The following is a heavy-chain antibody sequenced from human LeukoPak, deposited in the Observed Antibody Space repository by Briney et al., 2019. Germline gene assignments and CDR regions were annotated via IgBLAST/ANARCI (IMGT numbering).Heavy chain of an antibody. CDR2: IYSGGST. Sequence: AGGSLRLSCAASGFTVSSNCMSWVRQAPGKGLEWVSVIYSGGSTYYADSVKGRFTISRDNSKNTLYLQMNSLRAEDTAVYYCARDLRDSYGYFDYWGQGTLVTVSS. V-gene: IGHV3-53*01. D-gene: IGHD5-18*01. CDR1: GFTVSSNC. CDR3: ARDLRDSYGYFDY. J-gene: IGHJ4*02.